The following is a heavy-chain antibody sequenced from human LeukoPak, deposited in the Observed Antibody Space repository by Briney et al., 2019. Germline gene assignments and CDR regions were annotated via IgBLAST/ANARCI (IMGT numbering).Heavy chain of an antibody. CDR1: GGTFSSYA. CDR3: ARALSQPLFHDAFDI. D-gene: IGHD2-2*01. Sequence: GASVKVSCKASGGTFSSYAISWVRQAPGQGLEWMGGIIPIFGTANYAQKFQGRVTITADESTSTAYMELSSLRSEDTAVYYCARALSQPLFHDAFDIWGQGTMVTVSS. CDR2: IIPIFGTA. J-gene: IGHJ3*02. V-gene: IGHV1-69*01.